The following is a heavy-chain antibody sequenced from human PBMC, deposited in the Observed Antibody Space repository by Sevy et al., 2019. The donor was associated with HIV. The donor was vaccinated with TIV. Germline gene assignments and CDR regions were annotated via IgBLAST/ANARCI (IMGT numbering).Heavy chain of an antibody. J-gene: IGHJ1*01. V-gene: IGHV3-33*01. CDR3: ALERLSSAVAEYFHN. CDR2: IWFDGSNT. CDR1: GFTFSTYG. Sequence: GGSLRLSCAASGFTFSTYGMHWVRQAPGKGLEWVALIWFDGSNTYYADSVKGRFTISRDIAKNTLHLQMNSLRAEDTAVYYCALERLSSAVAEYFHNWGQGTLVTVSS. D-gene: IGHD1-1*01.